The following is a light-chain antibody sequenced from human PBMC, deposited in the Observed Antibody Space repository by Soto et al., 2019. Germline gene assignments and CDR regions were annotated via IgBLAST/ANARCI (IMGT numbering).Light chain of an antibody. V-gene: IGKV3D-15*01. J-gene: IGKJ4*01. CDR2: GAS. CDR1: QSININ. CDR3: QQYENWPPLT. Sequence: EVLMTQSPATLSVSPGERVTLSCRASQSININLAWYQQKPCQAPRVLVYGASSRSSGIPDRFSGSGSGTDFTLTISRLEPDAFAFYYCQQYENWPPLTLGGGTMVEIK.